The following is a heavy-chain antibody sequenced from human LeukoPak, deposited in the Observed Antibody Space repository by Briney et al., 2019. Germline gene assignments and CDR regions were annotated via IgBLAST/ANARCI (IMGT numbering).Heavy chain of an antibody. Sequence: GGSLRLSCAASGFTFSNYGMHWVRQAPGKGLEWVAVIWYDGSNKYYGDSVKGRFTISRDNSKNTLYLQMNSLRAEDTAVYYCAKLIAVAGTGFDYWGQGTLVTVSS. CDR2: IWYDGSNK. J-gene: IGHJ4*02. CDR1: GFTFSNYG. D-gene: IGHD6-19*01. V-gene: IGHV3-33*06. CDR3: AKLIAVAGTGFDY.